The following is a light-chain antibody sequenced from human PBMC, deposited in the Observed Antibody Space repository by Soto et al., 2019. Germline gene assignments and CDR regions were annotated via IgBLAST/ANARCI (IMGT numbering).Light chain of an antibody. J-gene: IGLJ1*01. CDR2: VSD. Sequence: QSVLTQPPSASGAPGQRVTISCSGSRSNIGSSNVNWFQQFPGTAPKLIITVSDQRPSGVPDRFSGSKSGTSGSLAISGLQSEDEADYYCAVWEDSLKAYIFGAGTKVTVL. CDR1: RSNIGSSN. V-gene: IGLV1-44*01. CDR3: AVWEDSLKAYI.